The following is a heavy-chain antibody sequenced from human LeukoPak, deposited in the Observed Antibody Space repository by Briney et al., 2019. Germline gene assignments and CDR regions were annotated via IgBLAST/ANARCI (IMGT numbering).Heavy chain of an antibody. D-gene: IGHD3-10*01. CDR2: INPSGGST. CDR3: ARATPIHSYYVSGTWRSFDY. Sequence: ASVKVSCKASGYTFTSYYMHWVRQAPGQGLEWMGIINPSGGSTSYAQKFQGRVTMTRDTSTSTVYTEVSSLRSEDTAVYYCARATPIHSYYVSGTWRSFDYWGRGTLVTVSS. CDR1: GYTFTSYY. V-gene: IGHV1-46*01. J-gene: IGHJ4*02.